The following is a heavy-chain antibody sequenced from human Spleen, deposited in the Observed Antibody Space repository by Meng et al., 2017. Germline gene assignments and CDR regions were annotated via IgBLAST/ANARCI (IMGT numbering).Heavy chain of an antibody. CDR2: INPSGGA. V-gene: IGHV4-34*01. CDR3: ARVRSYYDWTGYPSPHFDL. D-gene: IGHD3-22*01. Sequence: GSLRLSCAVYGGSFSDYAWSWIRQPPGKGLEWVGEINPSGGANYDASLKSRVTISTDTSRNQLSLTLNSVTAADTAVYYCARVRSYYDWTGYPSPHFDLWGQGALVTVSS. CDR1: GGSFSDYA. J-gene: IGHJ4*02.